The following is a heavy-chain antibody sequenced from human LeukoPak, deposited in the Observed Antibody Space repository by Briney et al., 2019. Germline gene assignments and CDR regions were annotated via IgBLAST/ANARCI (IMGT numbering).Heavy chain of an antibody. CDR2: IYTSGST. CDR3: ARVLGVKTYDFWSGNYYYYFLDV. Sequence: SETLSLTCTVSGGSISSYYWSWIRQPAGKGLEWIGRIYTSGSTNYNPSLKSRVTMSVDTSKNQFSLKLSSVTAADTAVYYCARVLGVKTYDFWSGNYYYYFLDVWGKGTTVTVSS. CDR1: GGSISSYY. J-gene: IGHJ6*03. V-gene: IGHV4-4*07. D-gene: IGHD3-3*01.